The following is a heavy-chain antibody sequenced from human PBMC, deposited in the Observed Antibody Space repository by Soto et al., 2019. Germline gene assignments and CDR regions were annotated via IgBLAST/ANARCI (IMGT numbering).Heavy chain of an antibody. Sequence: GGSLRLSCAASGFTFSSYGMSWVRQAPGKGLEWVSAISGSGGSTYYADSVKGRFTISRDNAKNSLYLQMNSLRAEDTAVYYCARDRLIWSVCAYWGQGTLVTVSS. D-gene: IGHD3-3*01. J-gene: IGHJ4*02. CDR3: ARDRLIWSVCAY. CDR2: ISGSGGST. V-gene: IGHV3-23*01. CDR1: GFTFSSYG.